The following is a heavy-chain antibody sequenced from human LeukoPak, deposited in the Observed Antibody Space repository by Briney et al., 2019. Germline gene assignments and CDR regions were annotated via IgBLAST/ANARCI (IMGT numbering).Heavy chain of an antibody. J-gene: IGHJ4*02. V-gene: IGHV3-7*01. CDR3: ARDKVSGATLLDY. CDR2: IRQDGNEF. CDR1: EFTFGNYW. D-gene: IGHD1-26*01. Sequence: GESLRLSCAASEFTFGNYWMSWVRQVPGKGPEWVANIRQDGNEFYYVDSVKGRFTISRDNAKNSLYLQMNSLRVEDTAVYYCARDKVSGATLLDYWGQGTLVTVSS.